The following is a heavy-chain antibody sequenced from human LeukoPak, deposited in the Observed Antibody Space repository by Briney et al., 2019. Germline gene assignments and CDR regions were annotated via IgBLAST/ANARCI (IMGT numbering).Heavy chain of an antibody. CDR2: INPNSGGT. CDR1: GGTFSSYA. D-gene: IGHD4-17*01. Sequence: GASVKVSCKASGGTFSSYAISWVRQAPGQGLEWMGWINPNSGGTNYAQKFQGRVTMTRDTSISTAYMELSRLRSDDTAVYYCARVDDYGDYDAFDIWGQGTMVTISS. CDR3: ARVDDYGDYDAFDI. J-gene: IGHJ3*02. V-gene: IGHV1-2*02.